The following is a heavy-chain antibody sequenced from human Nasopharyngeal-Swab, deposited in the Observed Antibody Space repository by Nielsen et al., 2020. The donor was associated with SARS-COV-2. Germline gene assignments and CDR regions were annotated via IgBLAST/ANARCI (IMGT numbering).Heavy chain of an antibody. CDR2: IKQDGSGK. Sequence: GGSLRLSCAASGFTFSSYWMSWVRQAPGKGPEWVANIKQDGSGKYYVDSVKGRFTISRDNAKNSLYLQMNSLRAEDTAVYYCARDITLADIVVVPAAMDYYGMDVWGQGTTVTVSS. D-gene: IGHD2-2*01. CDR3: ARDITLADIVVVPAAMDYYGMDV. V-gene: IGHV3-7*01. J-gene: IGHJ6*02. CDR1: GFTFSSYW.